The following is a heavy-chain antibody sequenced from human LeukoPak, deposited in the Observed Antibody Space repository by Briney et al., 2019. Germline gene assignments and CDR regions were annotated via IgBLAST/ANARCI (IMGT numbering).Heavy chain of an antibody. V-gene: IGHV3-15*01. CDR3: TTELFCSGGSYYYFDY. J-gene: IGHJ4*02. D-gene: IGHD2-15*01. CDR2: IKSKTDGGTT. CDR1: GFTFINAW. Sequence: KPGGSLRLSCAASGFTFINAWMSWGRQAPGKGLEWVGRIKSKTDGGTTDYAAPVKGRFAISRDDSKNTLYLQMNSLKTEDTAVYYCTTELFCSGGSYYYFDYWGQGTPVTVSS.